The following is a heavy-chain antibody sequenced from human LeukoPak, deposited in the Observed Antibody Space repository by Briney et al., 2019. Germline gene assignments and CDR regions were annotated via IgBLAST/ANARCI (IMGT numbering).Heavy chain of an antibody. D-gene: IGHD6-6*01. CDR1: GFSFGSYS. J-gene: IGHJ4*02. CDR2: ITSSGSYI. CDR3: AKEQSSSGFFDY. Sequence: PGGSLRLSCAVSGFSFGSYSMNWVRQAPGKGLEWVSSITSSGSYINYADSVKGRFTTSRDNAKNSLYLQMNSLRAEDTAVYYCAKEQSSSGFFDYWGQGTLVTVSS. V-gene: IGHV3-21*01.